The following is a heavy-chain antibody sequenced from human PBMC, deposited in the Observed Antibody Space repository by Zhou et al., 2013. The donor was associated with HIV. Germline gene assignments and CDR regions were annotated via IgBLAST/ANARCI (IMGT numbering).Heavy chain of an antibody. J-gene: IGHJ6*03. V-gene: IGHV1-69*05. Sequence: QVQLVQSGAGVMMPGSSVRVSCKVTGGTFKNYAINWVRQAPGQGLEWMGGIIPMFVTPNYAQKFQGRVTITTDKSTTTSYMNLGGLRSDDTAVYYCARSSYTTSWHIGGHVGNYYRMDVWGKGTTVIVS. CDR2: IIPMFVTP. CDR1: GGTFKNYA. CDR3: ARSSYTTSWHIGGHVGNYYRMDV. D-gene: IGHD3-10*01.